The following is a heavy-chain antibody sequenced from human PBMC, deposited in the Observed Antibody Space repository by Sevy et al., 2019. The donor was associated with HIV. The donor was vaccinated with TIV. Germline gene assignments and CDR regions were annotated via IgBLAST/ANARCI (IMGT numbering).Heavy chain of an antibody. Sequence: GGSLRLSCRASGFKFGDYVMIWFRQAPGKGLDWVGFIRSKVYGETREYAAAVKGRVTISRDDSKGIAYLQMNSLKTEDTARYFCTRARYYCDSGSYYGMDVWGQGTTVTVSS. J-gene: IGHJ6*02. CDR1: GFKFGDYV. V-gene: IGHV3-49*03. CDR3: TRARYYCDSGSYYGMDV. CDR2: IRSKVYGETR. D-gene: IGHD3-10*01.